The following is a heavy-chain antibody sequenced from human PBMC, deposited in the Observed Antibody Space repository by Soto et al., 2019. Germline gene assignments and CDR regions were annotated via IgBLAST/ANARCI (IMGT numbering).Heavy chain of an antibody. CDR2: INHSGTT. D-gene: IGHD5-18*01. V-gene: IGHV4-34*01. CDR1: GGSFSGYS. J-gene: IGHJ2*01. Sequence: PSETLSLTCAVDGGSFSGYSWTWLRQPPGKGLEWIGEINHSGTTDYNPSLKTHVTISVDTSKDQFSLKLTSVTAADTALYYCARSAIATHWFFDLWGRGTLVTVSS. CDR3: ARSAIATHWFFDL.